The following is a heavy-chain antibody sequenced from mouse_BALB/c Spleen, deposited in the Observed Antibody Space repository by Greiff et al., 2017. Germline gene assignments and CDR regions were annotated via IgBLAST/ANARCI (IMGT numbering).Heavy chain of an antibody. J-gene: IGHJ3*01. CDR3: TRDGGFAY. V-gene: IGHV5-6-4*01. CDR1: GFTFSSYT. Sequence: EVKVVESGGGLVKPGGSLKLSCAASGFTFSSYTMSWVRQTPEKRLEWVATISSGGSYTYYPDSVKGRFTISRDNAKNTLYLQMSSLKSEDTAMYYCTRDGGFAYWGQGTLVTVSA. CDR2: ISSGGSYT.